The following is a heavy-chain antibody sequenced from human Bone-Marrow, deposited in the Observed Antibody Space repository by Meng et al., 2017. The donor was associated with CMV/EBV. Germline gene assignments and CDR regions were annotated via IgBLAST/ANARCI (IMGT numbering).Heavy chain of an antibody. CDR3: TRSDCPDTFCSIDY. CDR2: INHRGST. J-gene: IGHJ4*02. V-gene: IGHV4-34*01. Sequence: GSLRLSCAVYGGSFSDYYWSWIRQPPGKGLEWIGEINHRGSTNYNPSLKSRVTISVDTSKNQFSLKLSSVTAADTAVYYCTRSDCPDTFCSIDYWGQGTVVTVSS. D-gene: IGHD2-8*02. CDR1: GGSFSDYY.